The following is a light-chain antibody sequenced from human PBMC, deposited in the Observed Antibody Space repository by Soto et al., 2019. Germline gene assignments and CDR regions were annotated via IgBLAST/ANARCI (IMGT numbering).Light chain of an antibody. Sequence: EIVLTQSPGTLSLSPGERATLSCRASQSVTSNSVSWYQQKPGQAPRLLIYGASSRVTGIPDRFSGSGSGTDFTLTISSLEPEDFAVYYCQQRSNWPRITFGQGTRLEIK. CDR2: GAS. CDR3: QQRSNWPRIT. V-gene: IGKV3D-20*02. CDR1: QSVTSNS. J-gene: IGKJ5*01.